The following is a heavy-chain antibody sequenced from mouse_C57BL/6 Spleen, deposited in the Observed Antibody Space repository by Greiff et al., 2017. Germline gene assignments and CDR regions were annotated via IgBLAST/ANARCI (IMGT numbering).Heavy chain of an antibody. Sequence: VQLQQSGAELVKPGASVKISCKASGYAFSSYWMNWVKQRPGKGLEWIGQIYPGDGDTNYNGKFKGKATLTADKSSSTAYMQLSSLTSEDSAVYFCARDFTTVVARDYWGQGTTLTVSS. J-gene: IGHJ2*01. CDR3: ARDFTTVVARDY. D-gene: IGHD1-1*01. V-gene: IGHV1-80*01. CDR2: IYPGDGDT. CDR1: GYAFSSYW.